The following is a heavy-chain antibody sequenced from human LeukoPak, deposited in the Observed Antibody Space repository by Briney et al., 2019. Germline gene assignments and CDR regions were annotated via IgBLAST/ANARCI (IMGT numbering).Heavy chain of an antibody. CDR3: ARSDSSSGAFDI. J-gene: IGHJ3*02. Sequence: SETLSLTCGVSGYSISSGYYWGWIRPPPGKGLEWIGSIYHSGSTYYNPSLKSRVTISVDTSKNQFSLKLSPVTAADTAVYYCARSDSSSGAFDIWGQGTMVTVSS. V-gene: IGHV4-38-2*01. CDR1: GYSISSGYY. D-gene: IGHD6-6*01. CDR2: IYHSGST.